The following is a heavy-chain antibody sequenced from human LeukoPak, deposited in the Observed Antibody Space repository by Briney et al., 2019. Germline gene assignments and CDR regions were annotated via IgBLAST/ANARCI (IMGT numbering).Heavy chain of an antibody. CDR3: ARALGVVVYDAFDI. V-gene: IGHV7-4-1*02. D-gene: IGHD3-22*01. CDR1: GYTFTGYY. CDR2: INTNTGNP. J-gene: IGHJ3*02. Sequence: GASVKVSCKASGYTFTGYYMHWVRQAPGQGLEWMGWINTNTGNPTYAQGFTGRFVFSLDTSVSTAYLQISSLKAEDTAVYYCARALGVVVYDAFDIWGQGTMVTVSS.